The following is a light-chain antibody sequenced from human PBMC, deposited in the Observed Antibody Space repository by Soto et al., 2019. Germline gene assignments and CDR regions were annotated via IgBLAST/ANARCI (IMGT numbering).Light chain of an antibody. J-gene: IGKJ4*01. CDR2: GAS. CDR1: QSVSSN. CDR3: QQYNRWPLT. Sequence: EIVMTQSPATLSVSPGERATLSCRASQSVSSNLAWYQQEPGQAPRLLIYGASTRATGIPARFSGSGSGTEFTLTISSLQSEDFAVYYCQQYNRWPLTFGGGTKVDIK. V-gene: IGKV3-15*01.